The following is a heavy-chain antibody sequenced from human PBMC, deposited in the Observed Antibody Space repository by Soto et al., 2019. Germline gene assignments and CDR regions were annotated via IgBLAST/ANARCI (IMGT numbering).Heavy chain of an antibody. J-gene: IGHJ5*02. CDR2: INAGNGNT. V-gene: IGHV1-3*01. D-gene: IGHD5-12*01. CDR1: GYTFTSYA. Sequence: GASVKVSCKASGYTFTSYAMHWVRQAPGQRLEWMGWINAGNGNTKYSQKFQGRVTITRDTSASTAYMELSSLRSEDTAVYYCARDIGDGYNWDWFDPWGQGTLVTVSS. CDR3: ARDIGDGYNWDWFDP.